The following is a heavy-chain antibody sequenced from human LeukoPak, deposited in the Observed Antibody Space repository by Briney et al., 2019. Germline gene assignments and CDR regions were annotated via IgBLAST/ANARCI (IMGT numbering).Heavy chain of an antibody. CDR3: ARLAGIAAVGTLDY. CDR1: GGSISSYY. J-gene: IGHJ4*02. D-gene: IGHD6-13*01. Sequence: SETLSLTCTVSGGSISSYYWSWIRQPAGKGLEWIGRIYTSGSTNYNPSLKSRVTMSVDTSKNQFSLKLSSVTAADPAVYYCARLAGIAAVGTLDYWGQGTLVTVSS. V-gene: IGHV4-4*07. CDR2: IYTSGST.